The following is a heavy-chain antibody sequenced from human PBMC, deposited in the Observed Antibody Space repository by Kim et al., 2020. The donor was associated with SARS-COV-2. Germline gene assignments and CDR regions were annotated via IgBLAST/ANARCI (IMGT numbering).Heavy chain of an antibody. Sequence: SETLSLTCTVSGGSISSGGYYWSWIRQHPGKGLEWIGYIYYSGSTYYNPSLKSRVTISVDTSKNQFSLKLSSVTAADTAVYYCARDNIVVGENHDAFDIWGQGTMVTVSS. D-gene: IGHD2-21*01. CDR1: GGSISSGGYY. V-gene: IGHV4-31*03. CDR2: IYYSGST. CDR3: ARDNIVVGENHDAFDI. J-gene: IGHJ3*02.